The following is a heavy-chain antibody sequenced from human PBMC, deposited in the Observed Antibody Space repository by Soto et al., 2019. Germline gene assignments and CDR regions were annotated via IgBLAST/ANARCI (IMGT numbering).Heavy chain of an antibody. V-gene: IGHV3-21*01. CDR2: ISSSSSYI. CDR1: GFTFSSYS. D-gene: IGHD6-19*01. CDR3: ARDAPTPRRSGWYLALWSSCYLGDYYYYRMDG. Sequence: EVQLVESGGGLVKPGGSLRLSCAASGFTFSSYSMNWVRQAPGKGLEWVSSISSSSSYIYYADSVKGRFTISRDNAKNSLYLQINSLAAEETAVYYCARDAPTPRRSGWYLALWSSCYLGDYYYYRMDGWGQGTTVTVSS. J-gene: IGHJ6*02.